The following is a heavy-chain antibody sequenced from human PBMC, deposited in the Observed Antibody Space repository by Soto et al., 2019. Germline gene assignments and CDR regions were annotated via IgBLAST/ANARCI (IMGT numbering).Heavy chain of an antibody. D-gene: IGHD2-15*01. J-gene: IGHJ4*01. CDR2: INPNTGYT. CDR3: AKWGCGAVTCYSDS. Sequence: GAAVKVSCKTSGYSVSNYYIHWVRQAAGQGLEWMRLINPNTGYTKYSQKFQGRVAMTRDTSINTGYMELTRLRSDDTAVYYCAKWGCGAVTCYSDSWGHGTLVTVSS. V-gene: IGHV1-2*02. CDR1: GYSVSNYY.